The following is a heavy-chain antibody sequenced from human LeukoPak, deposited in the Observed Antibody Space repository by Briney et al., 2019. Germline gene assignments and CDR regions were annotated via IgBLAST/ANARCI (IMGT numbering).Heavy chain of an antibody. D-gene: IGHD3-22*01. V-gene: IGHV4-59*01. CDR3: ARSDSSGYSLMEH. Sequence: PSETLSLTCTVSGFSISNYYWSWIRQPPGKGLEWIGYIYYSGSTKYNPSLKSRVTISVDTSKNQFSLKLSSVTAADTAVYYCARSDSSGYSLMEHWGQGTLVTVSS. CDR1: GFSISNYY. J-gene: IGHJ1*01. CDR2: IYYSGST.